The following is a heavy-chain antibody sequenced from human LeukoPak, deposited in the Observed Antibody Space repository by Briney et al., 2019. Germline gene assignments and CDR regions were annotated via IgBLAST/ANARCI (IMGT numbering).Heavy chain of an antibody. Sequence: GASVKVSCKASGYTFTSYGISWVRQAPGQGLEWMGWISAYNGNTNYAQKLQGRVTMTTDTSTSTAYMELRSLRSDDTAVYYCARVLEGYSNYDVSLSPDYWGQGTLVTVSS. J-gene: IGHJ4*02. CDR3: ARVLEGYSNYDVSLSPDY. D-gene: IGHD4-11*01. CDR1: GYTFTSYG. CDR2: ISAYNGNT. V-gene: IGHV1-18*01.